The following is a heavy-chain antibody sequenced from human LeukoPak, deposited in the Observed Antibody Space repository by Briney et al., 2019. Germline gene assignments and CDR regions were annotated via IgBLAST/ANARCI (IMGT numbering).Heavy chain of an antibody. V-gene: IGHV4-39*07. CDR1: GGSISSNSYY. CDR2: IYYSGST. D-gene: IGHD2-2*01. Sequence: SETLSLTCTVSGGSISSNSYYWDWIRQPPGKGLEWIGTIYYSGSTSYNPSLKSRVTISVDTSKNQFSLKLSSVAAADTAVYYCARVFHPTSSQFYFDYWGQGTLVTVSS. J-gene: IGHJ4*02. CDR3: ARVFHPTSSQFYFDY.